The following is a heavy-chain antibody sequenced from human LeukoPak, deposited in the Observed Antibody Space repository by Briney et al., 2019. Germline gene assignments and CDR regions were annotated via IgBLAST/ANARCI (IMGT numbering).Heavy chain of an antibody. V-gene: IGHV3-23*01. J-gene: IGHJ6*04. CDR1: GFTFTTYW. CDR2: ISGSGGRT. D-gene: IGHD3-10*02. CDR3: AELGITMIGGV. Sequence: GESLRLSCAASGFTFTTYWMSWVRQAPGKGLEWVSGISGSGGRTYYADSVKGRFTISRDNAKNSLYLQMNSLRAEDTAVYYCAELGITMIGGVWGKGTTVTISS.